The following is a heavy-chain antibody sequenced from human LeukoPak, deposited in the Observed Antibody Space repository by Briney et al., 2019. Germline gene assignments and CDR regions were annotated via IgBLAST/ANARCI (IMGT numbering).Heavy chain of an antibody. CDR3: ARDPADTMVRGPLYY. J-gene: IGHJ4*02. Sequence: SGGSLRLSCAASGFTFSSYGMHWVRQAPGKGLEWVAVIWYDGSNKYYADSVKGRFTISRDNSKNTLYLQMNSLRAEDTAVYYCARDPADTMVRGPLYYWGQGTLVTVSS. D-gene: IGHD3-10*01. CDR2: IWYDGSNK. CDR1: GFTFSSYG. V-gene: IGHV3-33*01.